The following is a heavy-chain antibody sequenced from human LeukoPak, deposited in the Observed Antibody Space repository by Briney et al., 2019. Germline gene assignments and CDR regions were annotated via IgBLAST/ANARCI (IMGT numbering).Heavy chain of an antibody. J-gene: IGHJ6*02. CDR2: ISTSSSYI. V-gene: IGHV3-21*01. CDR3: ATGGYSSSYGMDV. CDR1: GFTLSDFA. D-gene: IGHD6-6*01. Sequence: GGSLRLSCAASGFTLSDFAMNWVRQAPGKGLERVSSISTSSSYIYYADSVKGRFTISRDNAKNSLYLQMNSLRAEDTAVYYCATGGYSSSYGMDVWGQVTTVTVSS.